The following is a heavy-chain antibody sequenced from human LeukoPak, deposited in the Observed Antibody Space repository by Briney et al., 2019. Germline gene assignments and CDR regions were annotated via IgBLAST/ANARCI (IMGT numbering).Heavy chain of an antibody. CDR3: ARDAGTGTTGNYYYYMDV. V-gene: IGHV4-4*07. J-gene: IGHJ6*03. Sequence: SETLSLTCTVSGGSISSYYWSWIRQPAGKGLEWIGRIYTSGSTNYSPSLESRVTISVDKSKNQFSLKLSSVTATDTAVYYCARDAGTGTTGNYYYYMDVWGKGTTVTVSS. CDR1: GGSISSYY. CDR2: IYTSGST. D-gene: IGHD1-7*01.